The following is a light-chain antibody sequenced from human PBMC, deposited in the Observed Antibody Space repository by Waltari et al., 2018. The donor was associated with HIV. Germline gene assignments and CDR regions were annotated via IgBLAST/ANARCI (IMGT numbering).Light chain of an antibody. J-gene: IGLJ2*01. CDR1: SSAVGRYDL. V-gene: IGLV2-23*02. Sequence: QSALTQPASVSGSPGQSITMSCPGTSSAVGRYDLVSWYQHFPGKAPKLIIFEVTQRPSGISTRFSGSKSGSTASLTISGLQAEDEADYFCCSYAGPHPLVFGGGTKLTVL. CDR2: EVT. CDR3: CSYAGPHPLV.